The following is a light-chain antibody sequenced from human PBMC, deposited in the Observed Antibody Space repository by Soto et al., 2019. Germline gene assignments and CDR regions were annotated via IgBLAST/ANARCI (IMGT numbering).Light chain of an antibody. Sequence: QSALTQPPSVSGSPGQSVAISCTGLSSDVGVYKFVSWYQQRPGKAPKLIIYDVNKCPSGIPDRFSGSKSGDTASLTISGLRAEDEADYYCCSYASTFAVFGGGTKLNVL. CDR2: DVN. CDR3: CSYASTFAV. J-gene: IGLJ2*01. CDR1: SSDVGVYKF. V-gene: IGLV2-11*01.